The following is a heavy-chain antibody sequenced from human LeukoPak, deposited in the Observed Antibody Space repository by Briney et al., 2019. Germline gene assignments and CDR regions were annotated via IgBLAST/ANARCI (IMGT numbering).Heavy chain of an antibody. D-gene: IGHD3-10*01. CDR3: AKDAYGSGSPYYFDY. Sequence: PGGSLRLSCAASGFTFSTYAMSWVRHAPEKGLEWVSAIRGSGDGTYYPDSVKGRFTISRDNSKNTLYLQMNSLRAEDTAVYYCAKDAYGSGSPYYFDYWGQGTLVTVSS. J-gene: IGHJ4*02. CDR1: GFTFSTYA. V-gene: IGHV3-23*01. CDR2: IRGSGDGT.